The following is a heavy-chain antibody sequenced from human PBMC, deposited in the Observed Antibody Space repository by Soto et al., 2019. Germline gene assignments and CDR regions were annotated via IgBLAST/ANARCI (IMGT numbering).Heavy chain of an antibody. CDR1: GDTFNFYT. D-gene: IGHD3-10*01. V-gene: IGHV1-69*02. Sequence: QLQLVQSGAEVRRPGSSVKVSCTASGDTFNFYTISWVRQAPGQGIEWMGRVIPMLRMSNYAQKFQGRVTISADKSTSTAYMALSSLRSDDTAVYYCATNYGSGSTHFDYWGQGTLVTVSS. J-gene: IGHJ4*02. CDR2: VIPMLRMS. CDR3: ATNYGSGSTHFDY.